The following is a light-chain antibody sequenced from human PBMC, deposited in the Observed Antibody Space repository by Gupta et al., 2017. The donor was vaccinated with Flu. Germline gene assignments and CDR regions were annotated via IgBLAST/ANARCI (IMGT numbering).Light chain of an antibody. J-gene: IGLJ1*01. Sequence: SVTISCTGTSSDVGGYNYVSWYQQHPGKAHKLMIYEVSKRPSGVPDRFSGSKSGNTASLTVSGLQAEEEADYYCSSYAGSNNFVFGTGTKVTVL. CDR2: EVS. CDR1: SSDVGGYNY. CDR3: SSYAGSNNFV. V-gene: IGLV2-8*01.